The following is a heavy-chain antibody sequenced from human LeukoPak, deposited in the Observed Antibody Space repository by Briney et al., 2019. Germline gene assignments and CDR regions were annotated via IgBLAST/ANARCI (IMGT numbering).Heavy chain of an antibody. Sequence: PSETLSLTCTVSGGSISSSSYYWGWIRQPPGTGLEWIGSIYYSGSTYYNPSLKSRVTISVDTSKNQFSLKLSSVTAADTAVYYCARYCSSTSCYRPFDYWGQGTLVTVSS. V-gene: IGHV4-39*01. CDR2: IYYSGST. CDR3: ARYCSSTSCYRPFDY. J-gene: IGHJ4*02. D-gene: IGHD2-2*01. CDR1: GGSISSSSYY.